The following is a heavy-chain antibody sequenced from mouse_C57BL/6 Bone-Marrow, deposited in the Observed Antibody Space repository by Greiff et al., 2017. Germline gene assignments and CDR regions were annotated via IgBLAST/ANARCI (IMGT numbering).Heavy chain of an antibody. D-gene: IGHD1-1*01. CDR3: ARHYYYGSSYRYAMDY. J-gene: IGHJ4*01. CDR1: GFTFSSYG. CDR2: ISSGGSYT. Sequence: EVQVVESGGDLVKPGGSLKLSCAASGFTFSSYGMSWVRQTPDKRLEWVATISSGGSYTYYPDSVKGRFTISRDNAKNTLYLQMSSLKSEDTAMYYCARHYYYGSSYRYAMDYWGQGTSVTVSS. V-gene: IGHV5-6*01.